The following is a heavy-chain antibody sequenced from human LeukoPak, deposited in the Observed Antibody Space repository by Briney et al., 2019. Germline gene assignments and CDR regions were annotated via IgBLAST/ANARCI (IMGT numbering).Heavy chain of an antibody. CDR3: ATFVLGDCSSTSCYVPFDY. Sequence: SVKVSCKASGGTFSSYAISWVRQAPGQGLEWMGGIIPIFGTANYAQKFQGRVTITADKSMSTAYMELSSLRSEDTAVYYCATFVLGDCSSTSCYVPFDYWGQGTLVTVSS. V-gene: IGHV1-69*06. CDR2: IIPIFGTA. D-gene: IGHD2-2*01. J-gene: IGHJ4*02. CDR1: GGTFSSYA.